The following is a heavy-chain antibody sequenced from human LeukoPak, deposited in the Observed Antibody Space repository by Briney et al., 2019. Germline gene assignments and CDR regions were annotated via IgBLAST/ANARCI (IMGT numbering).Heavy chain of an antibody. V-gene: IGHV3-48*01. D-gene: IGHD3-3*01. CDR1: GFTFSSYS. J-gene: IGHJ4*02. Sequence: GGSLRLSCAVSGFTFSSYSMNWVRRAPGKGLEWVPYICSSVSTRYYADSVKGRFTISRDNGKHSLYLQMNSLRAEDTAVYYCAREGSDFWSGYSKGYFDYWGRGTLVTVSS. CDR3: AREGSDFWSGYSKGYFDY. CDR2: ICSSVSTR.